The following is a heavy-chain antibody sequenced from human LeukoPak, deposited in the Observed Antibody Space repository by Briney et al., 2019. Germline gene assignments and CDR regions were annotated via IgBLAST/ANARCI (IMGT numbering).Heavy chain of an antibody. D-gene: IGHD6-13*01. CDR2: ISAYNGNT. V-gene: IGHV1-18*01. Sequence: ASVTVSFKASGYTFTSYGISWVRQAPGQGLEWMGWISAYNGNTNYAQKLQGRVTITRNTSISTAYMELSSLRSEDTAVYYCARGIVRGIAAAGGIDYWGQGTLVTVSS. CDR1: GYTFTSYG. CDR3: ARGIVRGIAAAGGIDY. J-gene: IGHJ4*02.